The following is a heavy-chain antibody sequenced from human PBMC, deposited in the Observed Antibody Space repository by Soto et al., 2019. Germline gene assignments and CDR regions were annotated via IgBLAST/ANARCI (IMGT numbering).Heavy chain of an antibody. CDR3: ARESEDLTSNFDY. V-gene: IGHV3-21*06. CDR2: ISSTTNYI. Sequence: PGGSLRLFCAASGFTFTRYSMNWVRQAPGKELEWVSSISSTTNYIYYGDSMKGRFTISRDNAKNSLYLEMNSLRAEDTAVYYCARESEDLTSNFDYWGQGTLVTVSS. J-gene: IGHJ4*02. CDR1: GFTFTRYS.